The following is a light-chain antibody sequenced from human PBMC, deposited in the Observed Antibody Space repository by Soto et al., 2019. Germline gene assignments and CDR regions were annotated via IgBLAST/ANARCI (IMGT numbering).Light chain of an antibody. CDR3: QQYTNYWT. Sequence: DIQMTQSPSTLSASEGDRVTITCRASQSINYWLAWYQQKPGKPPKLLIYKASTVESGVPSGFSGIGSGTEFILTISSLQPVDFATYYCQQYTNYWTFGQGTKVEIK. V-gene: IGKV1-5*03. J-gene: IGKJ1*01. CDR2: KAS. CDR1: QSINYW.